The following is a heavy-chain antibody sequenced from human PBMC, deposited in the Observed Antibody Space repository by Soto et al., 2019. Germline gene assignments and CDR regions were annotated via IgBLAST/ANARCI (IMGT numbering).Heavy chain of an antibody. J-gene: IGHJ4*02. CDR1: GGSLSTYY. CDR3: ARGGHDFWSGPFDY. Sequence: SETLSLTCTVSGGSLSTYYCNWIRQSAGKGLEWIGRIDASGNTDYSPSLKSRVTLSVDTSKTQFSLNLSSVTAADTARYYCARGGHDFWSGPFDYWGQGKVVTV. V-gene: IGHV4-4*07. CDR2: IDASGNT. D-gene: IGHD3-3*01.